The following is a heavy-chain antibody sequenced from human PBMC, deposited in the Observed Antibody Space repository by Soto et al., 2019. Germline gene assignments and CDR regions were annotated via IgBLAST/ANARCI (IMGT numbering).Heavy chain of an antibody. J-gene: IGHJ4*02. CDR3: AKVGAAAGTLDY. Sequence: PGGSLRLSCAASGFTFSSYGMHWVRQAPGTGLEWVAVISYDGSNKYYTDPVKGRFTISIDNSKDTLDLTMNNLRAEDRAVYYCAKVGAAAGTLDYWGQGTLVTVSS. CDR1: GFTFSSYG. CDR2: ISYDGSNK. D-gene: IGHD6-13*01. V-gene: IGHV3-30*18.